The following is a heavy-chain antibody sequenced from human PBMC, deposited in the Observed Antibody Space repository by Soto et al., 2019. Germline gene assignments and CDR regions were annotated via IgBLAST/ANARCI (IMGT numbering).Heavy chain of an antibody. CDR1: GFTFSDYY. CDR2: ISSSSSYT. Sequence: PGGSLRLSCAASGFTFSDYYMSWIRQAPGKGLEWVSYISSSSSYTNYADSVKGRFTISRDNAKNSLYLQMNSLRAEDTAVYYCARGGSGYYRGIDYWGQGTLLTVSS. J-gene: IGHJ4*02. D-gene: IGHD3-22*01. CDR3: ARGGSGYYRGIDY. V-gene: IGHV3-11*06.